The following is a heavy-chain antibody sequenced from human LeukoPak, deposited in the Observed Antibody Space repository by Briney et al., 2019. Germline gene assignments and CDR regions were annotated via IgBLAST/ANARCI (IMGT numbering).Heavy chain of an antibody. CDR2: ISGSGGGT. D-gene: IGHD1-26*01. J-gene: IGHJ4*02. Sequence: PGGTLRLSCTASGFTFSSYAMSWVRQAPGKGLEWVSAISGSGGGTYYADSVKGRFTISRDNSKNMLYLQMNSLRAEDTAVYYCAKDKGGSYLDYWGQGTLVTVSS. V-gene: IGHV3-23*01. CDR3: AKDKGGSYLDY. CDR1: GFTFSSYA.